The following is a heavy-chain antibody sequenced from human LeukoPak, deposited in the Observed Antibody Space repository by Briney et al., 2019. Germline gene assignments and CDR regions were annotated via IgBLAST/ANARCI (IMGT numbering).Heavy chain of an antibody. Sequence: SETLSLTCTVSGGSISSYYWSWIRQPSGKGLEWIGYIYYSGSTSYNPSLKSRVTISVDTSKNQFSLKLRSVTAADTAVYYCARYSGSYPHDAFEIWGQGTMVTVSS. CDR1: GGSISSYY. CDR3: ARYSGSYPHDAFEI. J-gene: IGHJ3*02. D-gene: IGHD1-26*01. CDR2: IYYSGST. V-gene: IGHV4-59*01.